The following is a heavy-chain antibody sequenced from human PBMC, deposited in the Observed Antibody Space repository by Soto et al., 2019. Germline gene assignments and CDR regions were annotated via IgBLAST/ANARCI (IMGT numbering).Heavy chain of an antibody. D-gene: IGHD4-17*01. V-gene: IGHV2-5*01. CDR3: ASMTTVATAAFDI. CDR2: IYGNDDQ. CDR1: GLSFGTSGVG. Sequence: QITLKESGPTLVKPTQTLTLTCTASGLSFGTSGVGVGWIRQPPGKALEWLALIYGNDDQRYSPSLKSSLTITKDTSKNQVVLTMTNVDPVDTATYYCASMTTVATAAFDIWGQGIMVTVPS. J-gene: IGHJ3*02.